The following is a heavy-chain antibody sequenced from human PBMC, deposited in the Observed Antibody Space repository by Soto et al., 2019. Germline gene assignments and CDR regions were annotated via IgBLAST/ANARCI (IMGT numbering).Heavy chain of an antibody. V-gene: IGHV4-59*01. J-gene: IGHJ6*02. CDR2: VHYSGYT. CDR1: GDSINSYY. CDR3: ARDWDNYGMDV. Sequence: QLQESGPGLVKPSETLSLTCTVSGDSINSYYWSWIRQPPGKGLEWIGTVHYSGYTNYNPSLKSRVTMSVDTSRKQLSLKLNSVTAADTAVYYCARDWDNYGMDVWGQGITVTVS. D-gene: IGHD1-26*01.